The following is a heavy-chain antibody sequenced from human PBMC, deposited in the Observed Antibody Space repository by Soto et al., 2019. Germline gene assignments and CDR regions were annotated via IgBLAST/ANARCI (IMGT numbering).Heavy chain of an antibody. CDR1: GFTFSSYA. Sequence: QVQLVESGGGVVQPGRSLRLSCAASGFTFSSYAMHWVHQAPGKGLEWVAVISYDGSNKYYADSVKGRFTISRDNSKNTLYLQMNSLRAEDTAVYYCARGASSSSVCCPGMDVWGQGTTVTVSS. CDR3: ARGASSSSVCCPGMDV. CDR2: ISYDGSNK. D-gene: IGHD6-6*01. J-gene: IGHJ6*02. V-gene: IGHV3-30-3*01.